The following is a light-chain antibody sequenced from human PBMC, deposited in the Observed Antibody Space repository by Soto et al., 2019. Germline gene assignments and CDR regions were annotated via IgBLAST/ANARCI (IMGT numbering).Light chain of an antibody. Sequence: QSVLTQPPSVSGAPGQRVTISCTWSSSNIGAGYDVHWYQQLPGTAPKLLIHGNSNRPSGVPDRFSGSKSGTSASLAITGLQAEDEADYYCQSFDSSLSGSRVFGTGTKVTVL. J-gene: IGLJ1*01. CDR3: QSFDSSLSGSRV. CDR2: GNS. CDR1: SSNIGAGYD. V-gene: IGLV1-40*01.